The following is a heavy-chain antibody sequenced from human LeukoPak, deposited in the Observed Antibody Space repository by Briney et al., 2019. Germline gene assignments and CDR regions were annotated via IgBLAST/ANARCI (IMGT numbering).Heavy chain of an antibody. CDR1: GFTFSSYS. CDR3: ARYLSNDYDDYEDDYNSYGMDV. CDR2: ISICCIDI. V-gene: IGHV3-21*01. D-gene: IGHD4-17*01. J-gene: IGHJ6*02. Sequence: GGSLTLSCAASGFTFSSYSMNWVRQAQRKGLELDSSISICCIDINHADSVKGRFTISRNNANNSLYLKMNSLRAEDTAVYYCARYLSNDYDDYEDDYNSYGMDVWGQGTTVTVSS.